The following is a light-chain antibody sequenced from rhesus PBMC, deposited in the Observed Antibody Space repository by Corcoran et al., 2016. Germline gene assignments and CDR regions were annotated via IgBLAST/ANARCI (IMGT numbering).Light chain of an antibody. V-gene: IGKV2-104*02. Sequence: DIVMTQTPLSLPVTPGEPASISCRSSQSLLDSEDGNTYLDWYQQKPGQSPPFLIYEVSSRATGDPNRFSGSGSDTDFTLKISRWEAEVVGVYYCMQALDFPWTFSQGNKVEIK. CDR2: EVS. CDR3: MQALDFPWT. CDR1: QSLLDSEDGNTY. J-gene: IGKJ1*01.